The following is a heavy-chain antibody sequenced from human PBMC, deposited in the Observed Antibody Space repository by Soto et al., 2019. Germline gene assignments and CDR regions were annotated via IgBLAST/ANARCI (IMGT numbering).Heavy chain of an antibody. J-gene: IGHJ6*02. D-gene: IGHD4-4*01. CDR2: ISSSSSYI. V-gene: IGHV3-21*01. CDR1: GFTFSSYS. CDR3: ARSGTVTTANYGMDV. Sequence: EVQLVESGGGLVKPGGSLRLSCAASGFTFSSYSMNWVRQAPGKGLEWVSSISSSSSYICYADSVKGRFTISRDNAKNSPYLQMNSLRAEDTAVYYCARSGTVTTANYGMDVWGQGTTVTVSS.